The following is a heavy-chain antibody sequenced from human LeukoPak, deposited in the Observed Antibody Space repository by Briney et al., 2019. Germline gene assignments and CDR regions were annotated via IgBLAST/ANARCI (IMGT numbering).Heavy chain of an antibody. CDR2: ITSTSDTI. CDR3: ARTREQWQVLDY. V-gene: IGHV3-48*04. D-gene: IGHD6-19*01. Sequence: PGGSLRLSCVTSGFPFSTYSMNWVRQAPGKGLEWLSYITSTSDTIYYADSVKGRFTISRDNAKNSLYLQMNSLRAEDTAVYYCARTREQWQVLDYWGQGTLVTVSS. J-gene: IGHJ4*02. CDR1: GFPFSTYS.